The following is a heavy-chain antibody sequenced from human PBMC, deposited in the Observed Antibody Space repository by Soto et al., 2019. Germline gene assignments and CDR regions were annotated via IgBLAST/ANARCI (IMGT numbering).Heavy chain of an antibody. CDR2: ISWNSGSI. D-gene: IGHD2-21*01. CDR1: GFTFDDYA. CDR3: AKDISAIVSFDY. Sequence: TGGSLRLSCAASGFTFDDYAMHWVRQAPGKGLEWVSGISWNSGSIGYADSVKGRFTISRDNAKNSLYLQMNSLRAEDTALYYCAKDISAIVSFDYWGQGTLVTVSS. J-gene: IGHJ4*02. V-gene: IGHV3-9*01.